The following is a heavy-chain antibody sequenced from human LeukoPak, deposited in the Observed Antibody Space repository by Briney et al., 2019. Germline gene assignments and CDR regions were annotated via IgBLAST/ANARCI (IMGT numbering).Heavy chain of an antibody. CDR1: GFTFSDYY. V-gene: IGHV3-11*01. CDR2: ISSSGSTI. CDR3: ARSRVETATDY. J-gene: IGHJ4*02. Sequence: GGSLRLSCAASGFTFSDYYMSWIRQAPGKGLEWVSYISSSGSTIYHADSVKGRFTISRDNAKNSLYLQMNSLRAEDTAVYYCARSRVETATDYWGQGTLVTVSS. D-gene: IGHD5-18*01.